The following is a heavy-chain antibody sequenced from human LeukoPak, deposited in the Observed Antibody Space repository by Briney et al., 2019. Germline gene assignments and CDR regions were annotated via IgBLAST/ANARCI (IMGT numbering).Heavy chain of an antibody. D-gene: IGHD3-3*01. Sequence: GGSLRLSCAASGFTFNNYGMHWVRQAPGKGLEWVTFIRFDGRNKYYADSVKGRFTISRDNSKNTLYLQLNSLRAEDTAIYYCAHHGGGTIRIAAFDIWGQGTMVTVSS. CDR2: IRFDGRNK. J-gene: IGHJ3*02. V-gene: IGHV3-30*02. CDR1: GFTFNNYG. CDR3: AHHGGGTIRIAAFDI.